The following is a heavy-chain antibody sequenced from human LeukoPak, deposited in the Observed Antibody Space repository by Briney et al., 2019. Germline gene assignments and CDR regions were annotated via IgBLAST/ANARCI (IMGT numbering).Heavy chain of an antibody. CDR1: GGSISSSSYY. J-gene: IGHJ4*02. CDR3: ARGNWNDVVSY. D-gene: IGHD1-1*01. CDR2: IYYSGST. Sequence: SETLSLTCTVSGGSISSSSYYWGWIRQPPGKGLEWIGNIYYSGSTYYNLSLKSRVTISIDTSKNQFSLKLSSVTAADTAVYYCARGNWNDVVSYWGQGTLVTVSS. V-gene: IGHV4-39*07.